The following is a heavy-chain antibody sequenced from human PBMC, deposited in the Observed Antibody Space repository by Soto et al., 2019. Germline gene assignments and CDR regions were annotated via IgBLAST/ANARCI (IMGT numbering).Heavy chain of an antibody. CDR1: GGSTSDSY. Sequence: QVQLQESGPGLVKPSETLSLTCSVSGGSTSDSYWSWIRQPPGKGLEWIAYIHHSGSIYYNPSLKSRATISIDTSKNHFSLNLASGTGADTAVYYCARGYDWFDPWGQGTLVTVSS. J-gene: IGHJ5*01. V-gene: IGHV4-59*01. CDR3: ARGYDWFDP. D-gene: IGHD1-1*01. CDR2: IHHSGSI.